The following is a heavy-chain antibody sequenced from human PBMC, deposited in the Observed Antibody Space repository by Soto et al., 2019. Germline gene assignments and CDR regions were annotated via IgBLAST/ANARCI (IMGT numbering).Heavy chain of an antibody. CDR3: ARGGYYDSSGYYYFDY. V-gene: IGHV4-59*01. J-gene: IGHJ4*02. CDR1: GGSISSFY. CDR2: IYYSGST. Sequence: SETLSLTCTVSGGSISSFYWSWIRQPPGKGLEWIGYIYYSGSTNYNPSLKGRVTISVDTSKNQFSLKLSSVTAADTAVYYCARGGYYDSSGYYYFDYWGQGTLVTVSS. D-gene: IGHD3-22*01.